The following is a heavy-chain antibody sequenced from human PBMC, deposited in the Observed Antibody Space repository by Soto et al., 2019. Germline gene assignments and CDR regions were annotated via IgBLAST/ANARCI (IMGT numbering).Heavy chain of an antibody. CDR3: ARGGGMITFGGVIVHDAFDI. D-gene: IGHD3-16*02. CDR2: IYPGDSDT. CDR1: GYSFTIYW. Sequence: GESLKISCKGSGYSFTIYWIGWVRQMPGKGLEWMGIIYPGDSDTRYSPSFQGRVTISADKSISTAYLQWSSLKASDTAMYYCARGGGMITFGGVIVHDAFDIWGQGSMVTVSS. V-gene: IGHV5-51*01. J-gene: IGHJ3*02.